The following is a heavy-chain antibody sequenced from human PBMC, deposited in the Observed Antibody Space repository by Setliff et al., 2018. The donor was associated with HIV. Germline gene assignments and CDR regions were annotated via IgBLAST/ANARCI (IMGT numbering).Heavy chain of an antibody. CDR3: ARDGPLEGSYRYYYYYMDV. Sequence: SETLSLTCAVSGGSISSSSYYWGWIRQPPGKGLEWIGSIYCSGSTYYNPSLKSRVTISVDTSKNQFSLKLSSVTAADTAVYYCARDGPLEGSYRYYYYYMDVWGKGTTVTVSS. D-gene: IGHD3-10*01. CDR1: GGSISSSSYY. J-gene: IGHJ6*03. V-gene: IGHV4-39*07. CDR2: IYCSGST.